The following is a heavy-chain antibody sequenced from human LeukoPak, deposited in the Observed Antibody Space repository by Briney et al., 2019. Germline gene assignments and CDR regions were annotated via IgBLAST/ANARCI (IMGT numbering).Heavy chain of an antibody. J-gene: IGHJ6*03. CDR1: GYTFTNYG. Sequence: GASVKVSFKSSGYTFTNYGISWVRQAPGQGLEWMGWIGVHNGHTNYAQKFRGRVTMTADTSTSTVYMELRSLRSDDTAMYYCARDLITGTTWYYHYMDVWGKGTTVTVSS. V-gene: IGHV1-18*01. CDR3: ARDLITGTTWYYHYMDV. CDR2: IGVHNGHT. D-gene: IGHD1-20*01.